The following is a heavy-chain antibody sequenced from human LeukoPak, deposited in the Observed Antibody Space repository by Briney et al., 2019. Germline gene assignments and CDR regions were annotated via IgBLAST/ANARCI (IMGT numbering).Heavy chain of an antibody. Sequence: ASVKVSCKASGGTFGSYAISWVRQAPGQGLEWMGGIIPIFGTANYAQKFQGRVTITTDESTSTAYMELSSLRSEDTAVYYCARENGAKRYWFDPWGQGTLVTVSS. J-gene: IGHJ5*02. CDR3: ARENGAKRYWFDP. CDR1: GGTFGSYA. CDR2: IIPIFGTA. D-gene: IGHD4-17*01. V-gene: IGHV1-69*05.